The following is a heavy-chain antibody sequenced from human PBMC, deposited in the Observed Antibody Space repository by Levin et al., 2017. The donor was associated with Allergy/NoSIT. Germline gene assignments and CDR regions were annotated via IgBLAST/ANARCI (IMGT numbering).Heavy chain of an antibody. D-gene: IGHD6-13*01. J-gene: IGHJ5*02. V-gene: IGHV1-2*02. CDR3: ARVYSSSWNWFDP. Sequence: ASVKVSCKASGYTFTGYYMHWVRQAPGQGLEWMGWINPNSGGTNYAQKFQGRVTMTRDTSISTAYMELSRLRSDDTAVYYCARVYSSSWNWFDPWGQGTLVTVSS. CDR1: GYTFTGYY. CDR2: INPNSGGT.